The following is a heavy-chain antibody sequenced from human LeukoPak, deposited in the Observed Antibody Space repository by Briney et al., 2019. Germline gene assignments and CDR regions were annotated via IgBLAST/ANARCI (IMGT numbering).Heavy chain of an antibody. CDR1: GFTFSSYA. J-gene: IGHJ4*02. V-gene: IGHV3-23*01. CDR3: AEGYCTNGVCYHFDY. CDR2: ISGSGGST. D-gene: IGHD2-8*01. Sequence: GGSLRLSCAASGFTFSSYAMSWVRQAPGKGLEWVSAISGSGGSTYYADSVKGRFTISRDNSKNTLYLQMNSLRAEDTAVYYCAEGYCTNGVCYHFDYWGQGTLVTVSS.